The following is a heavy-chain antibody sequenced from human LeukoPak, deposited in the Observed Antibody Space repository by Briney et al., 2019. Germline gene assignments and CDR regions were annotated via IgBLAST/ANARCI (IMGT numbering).Heavy chain of an antibody. D-gene: IGHD4-23*01. J-gene: IGHJ4*02. V-gene: IGHV3-33*01. CDR2: IGYDGSNK. CDR3: ARDFFSGGNVGSVGFYFDY. Sequence: GRSLRLSCAASGFTFSSEGMHWVGGAPGQGREGGAGIGYDGSNKYYADSVKGRFTISRDNSTNTLYLQMNSLRADDTAVYYCARDFFSGGNVGSVGFYFDYWGQGTLVTVS. CDR1: GFTFSSEG.